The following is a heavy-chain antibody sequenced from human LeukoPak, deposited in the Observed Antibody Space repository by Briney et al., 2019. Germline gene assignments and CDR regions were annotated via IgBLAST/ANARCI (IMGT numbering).Heavy chain of an antibody. CDR1: RFTFSTYS. CDR3: ARVRGNAFDI. Sequence: GGSLRLSCAASRFTFSTYSMNWVRQAPGKGLEWVSFISTSSSYIYYADSVKGRFTISRDNAKNSLYLQMNSLRAEDTAVYYCARVRGNAFDIWGQGTMVTVSS. V-gene: IGHV3-21*01. J-gene: IGHJ3*02. CDR2: ISTSSSYI. D-gene: IGHD3-10*01.